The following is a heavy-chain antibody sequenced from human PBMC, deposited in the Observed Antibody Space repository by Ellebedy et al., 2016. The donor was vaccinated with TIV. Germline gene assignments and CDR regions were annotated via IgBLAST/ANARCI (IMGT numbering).Heavy chain of an antibody. CDR3: ATVDPLAIVVVIRHYYGMDV. J-gene: IGHJ6*02. V-gene: IGHV1-24*01. Sequence: ASVKVSXXVSGYTLTELSMHWVRQAPGKGLEWMGGFDPEDGETIYAQKFQGRVTMTEDTSTDTAYMELSSLRSEDTAVYYCATVDPLAIVVVIRHYYGMDVWGQGTTVTVSS. D-gene: IGHD3-22*01. CDR2: FDPEDGET. CDR1: GYTLTELS.